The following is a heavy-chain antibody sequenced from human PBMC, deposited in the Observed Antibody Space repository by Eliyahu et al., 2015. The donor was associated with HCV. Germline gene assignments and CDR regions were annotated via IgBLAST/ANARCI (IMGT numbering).Heavy chain of an antibody. Sequence: QVQLQESGPGLVKPSETLSLTCTVSGGSISXXYWSWIRQPPGKGLEWIGYIHYSGSTNYNPPLKSRVTISVDTSKNQFSLNLTSVTAADTAVYYCASGGGGIAVAGTGGWFDPWGQGTLVTVSS. CDR2: IHYSGST. CDR1: GGSISXXY. D-gene: IGHD6-19*01. V-gene: IGHV4-59*01. CDR3: ASGGGGIAVAGTGGWFDP. J-gene: IGHJ5*02.